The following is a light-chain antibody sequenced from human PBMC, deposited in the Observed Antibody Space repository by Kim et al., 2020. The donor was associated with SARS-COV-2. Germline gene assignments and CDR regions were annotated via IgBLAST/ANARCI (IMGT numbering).Light chain of an antibody. Sequence: LSWSPGDRATLSCRASQSVRTYLAWYQQKPGQAPRLLIYDASNRATGIPARFSGSGSGTDFTLTISSLEPEDFAVYYCQQRNNWYTFGQGTKLEI. CDR1: QSVRTY. J-gene: IGKJ2*01. V-gene: IGKV3-11*01. CDR2: DAS. CDR3: QQRNNWYT.